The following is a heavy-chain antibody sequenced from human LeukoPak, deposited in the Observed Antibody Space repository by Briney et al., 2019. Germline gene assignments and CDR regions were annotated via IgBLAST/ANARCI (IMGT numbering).Heavy chain of an antibody. V-gene: IGHV3-30-3*01. CDR3: ARDPKDSSGSPIDY. Sequence: PGGSLRLSCAASGFNFSSYAMHWVRQAPGKGLEWVAVISYDGSNKYYADSVKGRFTISRDNSKNTLYLQMNSLRAEDTAVYYCARDPKDSSGSPIDYWGQGTLVTVSS. CDR2: ISYDGSNK. CDR1: GFNFSSYA. D-gene: IGHD3-22*01. J-gene: IGHJ4*02.